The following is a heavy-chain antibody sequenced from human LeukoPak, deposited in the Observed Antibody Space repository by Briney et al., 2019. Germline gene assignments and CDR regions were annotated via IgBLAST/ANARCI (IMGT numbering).Heavy chain of an antibody. Sequence: GGSLRLSCAAAGFAFNSYAMTWARQAPGKGLEWVSAITYTGDNTYYAGSVKGRFTISRDNSKNTLYLQMNSLRAEDTAVYYCAKGAPMVRGVISYFDYWGQGTLVTVSS. J-gene: IGHJ4*02. CDR2: ITYTGDNT. CDR3: AKGAPMVRGVISYFDY. V-gene: IGHV3-23*01. D-gene: IGHD3-10*01. CDR1: GFAFNSYA.